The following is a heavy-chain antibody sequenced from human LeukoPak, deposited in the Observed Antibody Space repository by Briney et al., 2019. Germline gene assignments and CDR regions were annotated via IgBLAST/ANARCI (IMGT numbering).Heavy chain of an antibody. V-gene: IGHV3-48*03. CDR1: GFTFSSYE. J-gene: IGHJ4*02. D-gene: IGHD3-3*01. CDR3: AGYGFWSGYYIDY. CDR2: ISSSGSTI. Sequence: PGGSLRLSCAASGFTFSSYEMNWVRQAPGKGLDWVSYISSSGSTIYYADSVKGRFTISRDNAKNSLYLQMNSLRAEDTAVYYCAGYGFWSGYYIDYWGQGTLVTVSS.